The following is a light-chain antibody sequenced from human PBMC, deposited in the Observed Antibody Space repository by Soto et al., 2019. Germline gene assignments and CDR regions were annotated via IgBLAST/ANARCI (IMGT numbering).Light chain of an antibody. CDR3: MQRIEFPLT. Sequence: DIVMTQTPRSLPVTPGGPASISCGSSQSLLDSDDGNTYLDWYLQKPGQSPQLLIYTVSYRASGVPDRFSGSGSGTDFTLKISRVEAEDVGVYYCMQRIEFPLTFGGGTKVDIK. CDR2: TVS. CDR1: QSLLDSDDGNTY. V-gene: IGKV2-40*01. J-gene: IGKJ4*01.